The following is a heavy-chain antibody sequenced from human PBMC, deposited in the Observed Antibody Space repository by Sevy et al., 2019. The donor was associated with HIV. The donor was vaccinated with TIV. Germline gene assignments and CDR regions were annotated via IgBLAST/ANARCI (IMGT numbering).Heavy chain of an antibody. J-gene: IGHJ1*01. CDR3: ALERLSSDVAEYFQN. D-gene: IGHD1-1*01. CDR2: ISYDGINK. Sequence: GGSLRLSCATSGFTFSSYSMHWVRQAPGKGLEWVATISYDGINKHYADSVKGRFTISRENFKNSLFRKMNSLRAEDTAVYFCALERLSSDVAEYFQNWGQGTRSPSPQ. V-gene: IGHV3-30-3*01. CDR1: GFTFSSYS.